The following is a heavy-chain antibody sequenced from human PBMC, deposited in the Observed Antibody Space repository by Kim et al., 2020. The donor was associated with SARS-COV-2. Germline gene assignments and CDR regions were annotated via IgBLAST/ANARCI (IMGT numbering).Heavy chain of an antibody. CDR3: ARGAAPVKVLRYFDWPYDAFDI. D-gene: IGHD3-9*01. J-gene: IGHJ3*02. CDR2: IIPIFGTA. V-gene: IGHV1-69*13. CDR1: GGTFSSYA. Sequence: SVKVSCKASGGTFSSYAISWVRQAPGQGLEWMGGIIPIFGTANYAQKFQGRVTITADESTSTAYMELSSLRSEDTAVYYCARGAAPVKVLRYFDWPYDAFDIWGQGTMVTVSS.